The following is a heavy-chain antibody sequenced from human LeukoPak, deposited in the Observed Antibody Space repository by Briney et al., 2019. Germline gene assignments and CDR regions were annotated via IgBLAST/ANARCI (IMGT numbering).Heavy chain of an antibody. CDR1: GFSLSTSGMC. CDR2: IDWDDDK. Sequence: SGPTLVKPTQTLTLTCTFSGFSLSTSGMCVSWIRQPPGKALEWLARIDWDDDKYYSTSLKTRLTISKDTSKNQVVLTMTNMDPVDTATYYCARTNPVVPAATGYYYYMDVWGKGTTVTVSS. V-gene: IGHV2-70*11. D-gene: IGHD2-2*01. CDR3: ARTNPVVPAATGYYYYMDV. J-gene: IGHJ6*03.